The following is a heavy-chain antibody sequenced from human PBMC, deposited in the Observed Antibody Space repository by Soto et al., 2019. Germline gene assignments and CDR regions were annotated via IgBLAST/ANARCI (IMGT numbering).Heavy chain of an antibody. J-gene: IGHJ4*02. CDR2: IYSGGST. CDR3: AREREGYYYDSSGYYPHFDY. V-gene: IGHV3-53*01. D-gene: IGHD3-22*01. Sequence: GGSLRLSCAASGYTVSSNYMSWVRQAPGKGLEWVSVIYSGGSTYYADSVKGRFTISRDNSKNTLYLQMNSLRAEDTAVYYCAREREGYYYDSSGYYPHFDYWGQGTLVTVSS. CDR1: GYTVSSNY.